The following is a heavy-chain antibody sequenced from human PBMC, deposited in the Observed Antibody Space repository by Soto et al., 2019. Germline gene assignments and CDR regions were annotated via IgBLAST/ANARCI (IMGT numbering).Heavy chain of an antibody. J-gene: IGHJ6*02. CDR1: GGSISSYY. D-gene: IGHD5-18*01. CDR3: ARVTAMVSYYYYYGMDV. V-gene: IGHV4-59*01. CDR2: IYYSGRT. Sequence: SETLSLTCTVSGGSISSYYWSWIRQPPGKGLEWIGYIYYSGRTNYNPSLKSRVTISVDTSKNQFSPKLSSVTAADTAVYYCARVTAMVSYYYYYGMDVWGQGTTVTVSS.